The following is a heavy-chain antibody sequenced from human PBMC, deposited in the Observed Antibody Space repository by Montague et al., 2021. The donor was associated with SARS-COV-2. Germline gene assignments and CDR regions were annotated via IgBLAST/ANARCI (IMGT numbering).Heavy chain of an antibody. CDR1: GGSISDGGYS. J-gene: IGHJ3*02. Sequence: TLSLTCTVSGGSISDGGYSWTWIRQHSGKGLEWIGYVYYSGSTFYNPSLKSRITISVDTSKNQFSLKLSSVTAADTAVYYCAREGGRIQLWLRGDDAFNIWGQGTLVTVSS. D-gene: IGHD5-18*01. V-gene: IGHV4-31*03. CDR3: AREGGRIQLWLRGDDAFNI. CDR2: VYYSGST.